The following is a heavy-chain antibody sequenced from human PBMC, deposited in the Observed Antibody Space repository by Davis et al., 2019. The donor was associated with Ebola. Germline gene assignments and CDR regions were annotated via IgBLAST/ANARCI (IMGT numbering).Heavy chain of an antibody. Sequence: SETLSLTCTVSGGSISSYYWSWIRQLPGKGLEWIGYIYYSGSTNYNPSLKSRVTISVDTSKNQFSLKLSSVTAADTAVYYCARLYGSGSYSGGWFDPWGQGTLVTVSS. CDR3: ARLYGSGSYSGGWFDP. V-gene: IGHV4-59*08. CDR2: IYYSGST. CDR1: GGSISSYY. D-gene: IGHD3-10*01. J-gene: IGHJ5*02.